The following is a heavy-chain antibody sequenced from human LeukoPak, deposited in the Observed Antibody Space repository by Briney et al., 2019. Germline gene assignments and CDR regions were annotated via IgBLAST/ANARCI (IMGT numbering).Heavy chain of an antibody. CDR1: SGSISSYY. V-gene: IGHV4-59*01. CDR2: IHNSGNA. J-gene: IGHJ4*02. CDR3: ARIPKTMYFDY. D-gene: IGHD3-10*02. Sequence: SETLSLTCTVPSGSISSYYWTWLRQPLGKGLDWIEYIHNSGNANYNPSLKSRVTISVGTSRDQFSLKVTSVTAADTAVYYCARIPKTMYFDYWGQGTLVTVSS.